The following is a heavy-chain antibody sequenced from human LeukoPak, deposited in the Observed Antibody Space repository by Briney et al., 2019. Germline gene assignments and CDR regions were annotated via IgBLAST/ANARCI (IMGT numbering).Heavy chain of an antibody. J-gene: IGHJ4*01. Sequence: ASVKVSCKASGYAFTDYYIHWVRQSPGQGLEWMGWINPKSGDTNYAEKFQGRVTMTRDTSITTAYMEVSSLRSDETAVYYCARDWLLRYSQGGLDYWGHGPLVTVSS. V-gene: IGHV1-2*02. CDR3: ARDWLLRYSQGGLDY. D-gene: IGHD3-9*01. CDR2: INPKSGDT. CDR1: GYAFTDYY.